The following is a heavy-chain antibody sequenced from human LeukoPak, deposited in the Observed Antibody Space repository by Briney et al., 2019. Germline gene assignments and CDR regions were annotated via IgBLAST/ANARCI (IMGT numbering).Heavy chain of an antibody. CDR3: ARESERYFDWLLSYYGMDV. D-gene: IGHD3-9*01. CDR2: INAGNGNT. Sequence: ASVKVSCKASGYTFTSYAMHWVRQAPGQRLEWMGWINAGNGNTKYSQKFQGRVTITRDTSASTAYMELSSLRSEDTAVYYCARESERYFDWLLSYYGMDVWGQGTTVTVSS. V-gene: IGHV1-3*01. J-gene: IGHJ6*02. CDR1: GYTFTSYA.